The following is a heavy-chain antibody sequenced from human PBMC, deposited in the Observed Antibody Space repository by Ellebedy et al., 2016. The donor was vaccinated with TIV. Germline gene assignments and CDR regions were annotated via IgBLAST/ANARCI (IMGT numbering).Heavy chain of an antibody. CDR2: IYYSGST. CDR3: ARLYSNYDYYYGMDV. V-gene: IGHV4-59*08. CDR1: GGSISNYY. D-gene: IGHD4-11*01. J-gene: IGHJ6*02. Sequence: SETLSLTCTVSGGSISNYYWSWIRQPPGKGLEWIGNIYYSGSTNYNPSLKSRVTISVDTSKNQFSLKLSSVTAADTAVYYCARLYSNYDYYYGMDVWGQGTTVTVSS.